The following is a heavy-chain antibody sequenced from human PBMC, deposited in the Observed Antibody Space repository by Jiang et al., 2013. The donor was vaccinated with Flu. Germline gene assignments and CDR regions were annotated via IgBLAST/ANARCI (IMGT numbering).Heavy chain of an antibody. Sequence: ISSSSSTIYYADSVKGRFTISRDNAKNSLYLQMNSLRAEDTAVYYCARENSSSGFDYWGQGTLVTVSS. CDR2: ISSSSSTI. V-gene: IGHV3-48*01. D-gene: IGHD6-6*01. J-gene: IGHJ4*02. CDR3: ARENSSSGFDY.